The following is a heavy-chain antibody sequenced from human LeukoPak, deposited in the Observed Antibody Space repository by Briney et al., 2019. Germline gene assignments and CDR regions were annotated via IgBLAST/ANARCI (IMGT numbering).Heavy chain of an antibody. Sequence: GASVKVSCKASGYTFTSYGISWVRQAPGQGLEWMGWISAYNGNTNYAQKLQGRVTMTTDTSTRTAYMELRSLRTDDAAVYCCASGAYGGYNPWGQGTLVTVSS. CDR3: ASGAYGGYNP. CDR1: GYTFTSYG. D-gene: IGHD5-12*01. V-gene: IGHV1-18*01. J-gene: IGHJ5*02. CDR2: ISAYNGNT.